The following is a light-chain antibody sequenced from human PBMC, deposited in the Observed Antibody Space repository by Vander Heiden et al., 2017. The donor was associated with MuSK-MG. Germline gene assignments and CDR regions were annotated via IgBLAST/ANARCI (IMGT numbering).Light chain of an antibody. CDR2: DAS. CDR1: QGISNY. Sequence: DIQTTQSPPSLSASVGDRVTITCRASQGISNYLAWYQQNPGKVPKLLIYDASTLQSGVPSRFSGSGSGTDFTLTISSLQPEDVATYYCQKYDSAPWTFGQWTKVEIK. CDR3: QKYDSAPWT. J-gene: IGKJ1*01. V-gene: IGKV1-27*01.